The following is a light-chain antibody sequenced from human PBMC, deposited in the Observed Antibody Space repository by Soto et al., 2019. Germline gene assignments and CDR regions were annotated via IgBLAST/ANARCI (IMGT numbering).Light chain of an antibody. Sequence: DIQVTQSPSTLSASVGDRVTITCRASQSITYWVAWYQQKPGKAPKLLIYDASSLQSGAPSRFSGSGSGTESTRTGRGRLPEDLTAYGGRQYSTNAHTVGGRTKLRIK. V-gene: IGKV1-5*01. CDR3: RQYSTNAHT. CDR2: DAS. J-gene: IGKJ2*01. CDR1: QSITYW.